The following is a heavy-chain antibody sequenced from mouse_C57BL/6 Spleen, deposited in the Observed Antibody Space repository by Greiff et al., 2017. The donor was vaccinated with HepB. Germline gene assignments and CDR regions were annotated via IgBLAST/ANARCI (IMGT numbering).Heavy chain of an antibody. J-gene: IGHJ4*01. CDR1: GYTFTSYW. V-gene: IGHV1-7*01. D-gene: IGHD1-1*01. CDR2: INPSSGYT. CDR3: ANYYDGYYAMDY. Sequence: VKLMESGAELAKPGASVKLSCKASGYTFTSYWMHWVKQRPGQGLEWIGYINPSSGYTKYNQKFKDKATLTAYKSSSTAYMPLSSLTYEDSAVYDCANYYDGYYAMDYWGQGTSVTVSS.